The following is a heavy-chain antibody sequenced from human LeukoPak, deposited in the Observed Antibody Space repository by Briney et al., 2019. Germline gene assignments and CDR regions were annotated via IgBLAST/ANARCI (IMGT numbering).Heavy chain of an antibody. Sequence: GGSLRLSCAASGYTFSNYAMTWVRQAPGKGLEWVANIKHDDTEINYVDSVRGRFTVSRDNAKNSLYLQLDSLRHEDAAVYFCARGGYYNFWTGLVDYWGLGTRVTVSS. V-gene: IGHV3-7*01. D-gene: IGHD3/OR15-3a*01. CDR2: IKHDDTEI. CDR1: GYTFSNYA. J-gene: IGHJ4*02. CDR3: ARGGYYNFWTGLVDY.